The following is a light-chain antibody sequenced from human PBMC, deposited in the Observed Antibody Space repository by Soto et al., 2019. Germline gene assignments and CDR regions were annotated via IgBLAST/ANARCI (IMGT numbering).Light chain of an antibody. Sequence: QSALTQPASVSGSPGQSITISCTGTSSDVGGYNYVSWYQQHPGKAPKLVIYDVSTRPSGVSNRFSGSKSGNTASLTISGLQAEDEADYYRYSYTSSSTYVFGTGTKVTVL. J-gene: IGLJ1*01. CDR1: SSDVGGYNY. CDR2: DVS. CDR3: YSYTSSSTYV. V-gene: IGLV2-14*01.